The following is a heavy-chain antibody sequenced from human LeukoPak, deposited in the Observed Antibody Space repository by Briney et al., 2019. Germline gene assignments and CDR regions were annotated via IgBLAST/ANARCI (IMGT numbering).Heavy chain of an antibody. CDR3: ARDTDSSSWYGYYYYYGMDV. CDR2: INASNGNT. V-gene: IGHV1-3*01. D-gene: IGHD6-13*01. Sequence: ASVKVSCKASGYTFTSYAMHWVRQAPGQRLEWMGWINASNGNTKYSQKFQGRGTITRDTSATTAYMELSSLRSEDTAVYYCARDTDSSSWYGYYYYYGMDVWGQGNTVTVSS. CDR1: GYTFTSYA. J-gene: IGHJ6*02.